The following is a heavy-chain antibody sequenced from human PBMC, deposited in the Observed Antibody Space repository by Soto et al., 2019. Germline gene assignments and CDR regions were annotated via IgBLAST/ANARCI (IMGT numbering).Heavy chain of an antibody. CDR2: ISYDGSNK. CDR1: GFTFSSYG. Sequence: PGGSLRLSCAASGFTFSSYGMHLVRQAPGKGLEWVAVISYDGSNKYYADSVKGRFTISRDNSKNTLYLQMNSLRAEDTAVYYCAKEDHILTGYPLFDYWGQGTLVTVSS. J-gene: IGHJ4*02. V-gene: IGHV3-30*18. CDR3: AKEDHILTGYPLFDY. D-gene: IGHD3-9*01.